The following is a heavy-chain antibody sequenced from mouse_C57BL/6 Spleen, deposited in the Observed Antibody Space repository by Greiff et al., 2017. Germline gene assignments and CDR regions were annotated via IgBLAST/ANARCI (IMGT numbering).Heavy chain of an antibody. CDR1: GYSITSGYD. J-gene: IGHJ3*01. CDR3: ARGFYYGNPWFAY. CDR2: ISYSGST. V-gene: IGHV3-1*01. D-gene: IGHD2-1*01. Sequence: VQLKESGPGMVKPSQSLSLTCTVTGYSITSGYDWHWIRHFPGNKLEWMGYISYSGSTNYNPSLKSRISITHDTSKNHFFLKLNSVTTEDTATYYCARGFYYGNPWFAYWGQGTLVTVSA.